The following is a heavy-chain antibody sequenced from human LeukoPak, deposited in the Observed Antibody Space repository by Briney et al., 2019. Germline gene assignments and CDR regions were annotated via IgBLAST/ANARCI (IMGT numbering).Heavy chain of an antibody. CDR1: GGSISSSSYY. D-gene: IGHD3-9*01. Sequence: SETLSLTCTVSGGSISSSSYYWGWIRQPPGKGLEWIGSIYYSGSTYYNPSLKSRVTISVDTSKNQFSLKLSSVTAADTAVYYCARGARYFDWLSPWGQGTLVTVSS. CDR3: ARGARYFDWLSP. J-gene: IGHJ5*02. V-gene: IGHV4-39*07. CDR2: IYYSGST.